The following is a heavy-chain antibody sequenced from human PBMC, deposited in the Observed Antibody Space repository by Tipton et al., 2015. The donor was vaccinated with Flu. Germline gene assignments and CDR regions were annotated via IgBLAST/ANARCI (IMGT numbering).Heavy chain of an antibody. D-gene: IGHD4-11*01. V-gene: IGHV4-38-2*02. CDR2: ISRGGSA. CDR3: ARRDYSNYVSEPKNWFDH. Sequence: TLSLTCTVSGDSISSGYYWGWIRQPPGKGLEWIGHISRGGSAYYNSSLQSRVTISVDSSRNRFSLKVKSVTAADTATYYCARRDYSNYVSEPKNWFDHWGQGILVTVSS. CDR1: GDSISSGYY. J-gene: IGHJ5*02.